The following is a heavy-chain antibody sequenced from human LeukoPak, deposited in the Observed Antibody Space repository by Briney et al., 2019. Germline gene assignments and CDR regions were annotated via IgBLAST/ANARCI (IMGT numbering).Heavy chain of an antibody. CDR3: TKTTTGYSSGRFPGWPVDY. Sequence: GGSLRLSCAASGFTFSSYAMYWVRQAPGKGLEWVSGIFGSGGSTHYADSVKGRFTISRDNSKNTVYLQMNSLRAEDTAVYYCTKTTTGYSSGRFPGWPVDYWGQGTLVTVSS. V-gene: IGHV3-23*01. CDR1: GFTFSSYA. D-gene: IGHD6-19*01. J-gene: IGHJ4*02. CDR2: IFGSGGST.